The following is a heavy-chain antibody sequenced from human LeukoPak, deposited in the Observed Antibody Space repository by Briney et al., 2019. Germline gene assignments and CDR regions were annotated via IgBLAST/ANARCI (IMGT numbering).Heavy chain of an antibody. CDR3: AKDLSSGYYYACDY. Sequence: PGGSLRLSCAVSGFTFSSYAMSWVRQAPGKGLEWVSAISGSGGSTYYADSVKGRFTISRDNSKNTLYLQMNSLRAEDTAVYYCAKDLSSGYYYACDYWGQGTLVTVSS. D-gene: IGHD3-22*01. V-gene: IGHV3-23*01. CDR1: GFTFSSYA. J-gene: IGHJ4*02. CDR2: ISGSGGST.